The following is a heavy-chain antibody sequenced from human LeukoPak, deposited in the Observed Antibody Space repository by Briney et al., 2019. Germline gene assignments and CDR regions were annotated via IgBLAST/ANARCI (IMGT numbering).Heavy chain of an antibody. CDR1: GYTFTSYG. CDR3: ARGGHYDILTGYYPFDY. Sequence: ASVRVSCKASGYTFTSYGISWVRQAPGQGLEWMGLSSAYNGNTNYAQELQGRVTMTTDTSTSTAYMELRSLRSDDTAVYYCARGGHYDILTGYYPFDYWGQGTLVTVSS. V-gene: IGHV1-18*01. CDR2: SSAYNGNT. J-gene: IGHJ4*02. D-gene: IGHD3-9*01.